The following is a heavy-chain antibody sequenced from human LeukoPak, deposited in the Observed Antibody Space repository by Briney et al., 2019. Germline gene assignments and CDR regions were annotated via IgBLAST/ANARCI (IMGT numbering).Heavy chain of an antibody. CDR1: GFTFSTSA. J-gene: IGHJ4*02. Sequence: GGSLRLSCAASGFTFSTSAMSWVRQAPGRGLEWVSTISGTGENTYYADSVKGRFTLSRDNSKNTLYLQMNSLRAEDTAVYYCAKRPAYSGSGLFDYWGQGTLVSVSS. CDR2: ISGTGENT. V-gene: IGHV3-23*01. CDR3: AKRPAYSGSGLFDY. D-gene: IGHD1-26*01.